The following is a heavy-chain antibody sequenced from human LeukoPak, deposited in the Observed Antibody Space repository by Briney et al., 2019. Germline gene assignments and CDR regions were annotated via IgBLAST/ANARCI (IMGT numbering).Heavy chain of an antibody. J-gene: IGHJ4*02. D-gene: IGHD3-22*01. Sequence: SDTLSLTCAVYGGSFSGYYWSWIRQPPGKGLEWIGEINHSGSTNYNPSLKSRVTISVDTSKNQFSLKLSSVTAADTAVYYCARSSSGLDDYWGQGTLVTVSS. CDR3: ARSSSGLDDY. CDR2: INHSGST. CDR1: GGSFSGYY. V-gene: IGHV4-34*01.